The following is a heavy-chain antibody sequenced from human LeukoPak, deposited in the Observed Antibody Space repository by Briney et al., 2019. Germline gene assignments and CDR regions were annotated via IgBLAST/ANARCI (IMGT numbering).Heavy chain of an antibody. Sequence: GASVKVSCKASGYTFTSYDINWVRQATGQGLEWMGWMNPNSGNTGYAQKFQGRVTITRNTSISTAYMELSSLRSEDTAVYYCARGHTPYYDFWSGYYWENYYYYYMDVWGKGTTVTVSS. J-gene: IGHJ6*03. D-gene: IGHD3-3*01. CDR2: MNPNSGNT. V-gene: IGHV1-8*03. CDR1: GYTFTSYD. CDR3: ARGHTPYYDFWSGYYWENYYYYYMDV.